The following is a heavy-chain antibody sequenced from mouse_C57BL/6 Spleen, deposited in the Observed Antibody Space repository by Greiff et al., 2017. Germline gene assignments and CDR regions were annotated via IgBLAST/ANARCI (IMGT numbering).Heavy chain of an antibody. V-gene: IGHV1-50*01. CDR2: IDPSDSYT. CDR3: ASPAGTIDY. CDR1: GYTFTSYW. J-gene: IGHJ2*01. Sequence: QVQLQQPGAELVMPGASVKLSCKASGYTFTSYWMQWVKQRPGQGLEWIGEIDPSDSYTNYNQKFKGKATLTVDTSSSTAYMQLSSLTSEDSAVYYCASPAGTIDYWGQGTTLTVSS. D-gene: IGHD4-1*01.